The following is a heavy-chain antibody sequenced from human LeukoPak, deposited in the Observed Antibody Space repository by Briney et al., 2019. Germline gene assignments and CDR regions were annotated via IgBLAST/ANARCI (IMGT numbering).Heavy chain of an antibody. CDR3: ARDLLYAFDI. Sequence: GGSLRLSCTASGFTFRYYSMNWVRQAPGKGLEWVSYISSSGSAIFYADSVKGRFTISRDNAKNSLYLQTNSLRDEDTAVYYCARDLLYAFDIWGQGTMVTVSS. D-gene: IGHD3-16*01. J-gene: IGHJ3*02. CDR2: ISSSGSAI. V-gene: IGHV3-48*02. CDR1: GFTFRYYS.